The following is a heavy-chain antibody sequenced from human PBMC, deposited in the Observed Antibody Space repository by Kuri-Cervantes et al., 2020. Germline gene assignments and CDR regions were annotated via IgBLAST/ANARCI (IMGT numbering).Heavy chain of an antibody. CDR1: GFTFSDYY. J-gene: IGHJ4*02. CDR3: ARDYYGPDY. Sequence: GGSLRLSCAASGFTFSDYYMSWVRQAPGKGLEWVSYISNSGDIIYHADSVKGRFTISRDNSKNTLYLQMNSLRAEDTAVYYCARDYYGPDYWGQGTLVTVSS. CDR2: ISNSGDII. V-gene: IGHV3-11*04. D-gene: IGHD3-10*01.